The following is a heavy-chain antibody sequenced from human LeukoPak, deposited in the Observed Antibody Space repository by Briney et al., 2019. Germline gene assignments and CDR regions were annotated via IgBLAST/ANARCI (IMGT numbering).Heavy chain of an antibody. V-gene: IGHV4-59*01. D-gene: IGHD4-17*01. CDR1: GGSISSYY. J-gene: IGHJ4*02. CDR3: ESDASPVGDTDY. CDR2: IYYIVST. Sequence: SETLSLTCTVSGGSISSYYWSWIRQPPGKGLEWIGYIYYIVSTNYNPSLKSRVTISIDTSKNQFSLKLSSSTAATPPVDYVESDASPVGDTDYWGQGTLVTVSS.